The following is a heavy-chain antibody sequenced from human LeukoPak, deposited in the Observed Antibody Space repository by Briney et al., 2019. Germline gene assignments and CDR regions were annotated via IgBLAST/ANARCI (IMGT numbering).Heavy chain of an antibody. D-gene: IGHD6-13*01. Sequence: KPGGSLRLSCAASGFTFSDYYMSWIRQAPGKGLEWVSYLSSSSSYTNYADSVKGRFTISRDNAKNSLYLQMNSLRAEDTAVYYCARATYGEGYSSSWTAFDYWGQGTLVTVSS. CDR1: GFTFSDYY. CDR3: ARATYGEGYSSSWTAFDY. CDR2: LSSSSSYT. J-gene: IGHJ4*02. V-gene: IGHV3-11*05.